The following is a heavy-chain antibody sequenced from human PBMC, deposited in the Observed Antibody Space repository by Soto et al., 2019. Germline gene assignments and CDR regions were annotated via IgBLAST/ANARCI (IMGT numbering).Heavy chain of an antibody. CDR3: AKDPDRFTFGVPGY. J-gene: IGHJ4*02. D-gene: IGHD3-16*01. Sequence: SGGSLRLSCAASGFTFDDYAMHWVRQAPGKGLEWVSGISWNSCSLGYADSVKGRFTISRDNAKNSLYLQLNSLRAEDTALYYCAKDPDRFTFGVPGYWSQGTLVTVSS. CDR1: GFTFDDYA. CDR2: ISWNSCSL. V-gene: IGHV3-9*01.